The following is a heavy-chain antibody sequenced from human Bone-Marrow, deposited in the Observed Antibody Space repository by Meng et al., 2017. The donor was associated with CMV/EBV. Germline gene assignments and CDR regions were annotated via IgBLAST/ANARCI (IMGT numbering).Heavy chain of an antibody. CDR2: IIPILGIA. Sequence: SVKVSCKASGGTFNSYTISWVRQAPGQGLEWMGRIIPILGIANYAQKFQGRVTITADKSTSTAYMELSSLRSEDTAVYYCARDPLGGFWSGWAANWGQGTLVTVSS. CDR3: ARDPLGGFWSGWAAN. V-gene: IGHV1-69*04. D-gene: IGHD3-3*01. J-gene: IGHJ4*02. CDR1: GGTFNSYT.